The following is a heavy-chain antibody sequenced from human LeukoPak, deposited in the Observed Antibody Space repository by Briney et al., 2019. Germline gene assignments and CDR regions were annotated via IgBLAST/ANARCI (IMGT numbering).Heavy chain of an antibody. D-gene: IGHD1-7*01. J-gene: IGHJ4*02. Sequence: PGGSLRLSCAASGFTFDDYGMSWVRQAQGKGLEWVSGINWNGGSTGYADFVKGRFTISRDNAKNSLYLQMNSLRAEDTALYYCARAPLYNWNYGGFGDYWGQGTLVTVSS. V-gene: IGHV3-20*04. CDR2: INWNGGST. CDR1: GFTFDDYG. CDR3: ARAPLYNWNYGGFGDY.